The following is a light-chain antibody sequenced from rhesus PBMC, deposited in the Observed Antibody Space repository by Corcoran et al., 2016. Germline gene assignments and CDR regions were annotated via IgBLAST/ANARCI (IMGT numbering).Light chain of an antibody. CDR1: QSVSSY. Sequence: QVILTQSPATLPLSPGERATLSCRASQSVSSYLAWYQQKTGQAPKRRIYGASSRATGIRDRFSGSGSGTEFTLPISSMEPEDFAVYYCQKYSSSPLTFGGGTKVELK. V-gene: IGKV3-53*02. J-gene: IGKJ4*01. CDR2: GAS. CDR3: QKYSSSPLT.